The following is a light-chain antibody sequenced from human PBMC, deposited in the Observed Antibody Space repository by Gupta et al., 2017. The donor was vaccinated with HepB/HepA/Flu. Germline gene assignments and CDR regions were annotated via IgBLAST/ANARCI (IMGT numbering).Light chain of an antibody. J-gene: IGLJ1*01. CDR3: QSYDNMDV. V-gene: IGLV6-57*01. CDR1: SGSIASND. Sequence: NFMLTQPHSVSGSPGETVIISCIRSSGSIASNDVQWYQQRPGSPPTTLIYEDYQRPSGVPGRFSGSIDISSNSASLTISGLKTEDEAEYYCQSYDNMDVFGTGTKVTVL. CDR2: EDY.